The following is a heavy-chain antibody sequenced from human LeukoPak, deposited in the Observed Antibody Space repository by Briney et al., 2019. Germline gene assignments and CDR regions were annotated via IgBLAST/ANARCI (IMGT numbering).Heavy chain of an antibody. CDR3: TTDVLDSSGYYLYYYYGMDV. Sequence: GGSLRLSCAASGFTFSNAWMSWVRRAPGKGLEWVGRIKSKTDGGTTDYAAPVKGRFTISRDDSKNTLYLQMNSLKTEDTAVYYCTTDVLDSSGYYLYYYYGMDVWGQGTTVTVSS. J-gene: IGHJ6*02. V-gene: IGHV3-15*01. CDR2: IKSKTDGGTT. CDR1: GFTFSNAW. D-gene: IGHD3-22*01.